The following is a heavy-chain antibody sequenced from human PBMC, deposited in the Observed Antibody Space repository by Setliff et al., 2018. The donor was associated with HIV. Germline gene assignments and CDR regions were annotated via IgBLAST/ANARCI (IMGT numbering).Heavy chain of an antibody. J-gene: IGHJ3*02. Sequence: GGSLRLSCVASGFTFSSFAMHWVRQAPGKGLEWVSGISGSARSTYYADSVKGRFTISRDNSKNTLNLQMNSLRAEDSAIYFCARIYRSSWPFDACDIWGQGTMVTVSS. CDR1: GFTFSSFA. CDR2: ISGSARST. CDR3: ARIYRSSWPFDACDI. V-gene: IGHV3-23*01. D-gene: IGHD6-6*01.